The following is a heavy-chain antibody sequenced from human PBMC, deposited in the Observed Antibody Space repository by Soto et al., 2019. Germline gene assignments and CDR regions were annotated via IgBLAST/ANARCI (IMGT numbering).Heavy chain of an antibody. J-gene: IGHJ6*02. Sequence: LRLSCAASGFTVTAHYVAWVRQAPGRGLEWVSLIYSGGGKYYADSVKGRFTISRDTSEKTFYLQMNSLRSEDTAVYYCARSDPAYAYGLNVWGQGTTVTVSS. CDR1: GFTVTAHY. CDR2: IYSGGGK. V-gene: IGHV3-53*01. CDR3: ARSDPAYAYGLNV. D-gene: IGHD3-10*01.